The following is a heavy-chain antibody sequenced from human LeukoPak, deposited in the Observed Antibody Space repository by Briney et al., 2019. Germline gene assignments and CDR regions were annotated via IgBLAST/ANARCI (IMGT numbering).Heavy chain of an antibody. V-gene: IGHV5-51*01. J-gene: IGHJ5*02. D-gene: IGHD2-21*02. Sequence: NTGESLKISCKGSGYRFTSYWIGWVRQMPGKGLEWMGTIYPGDSDTRYSPSFQGQVTISADKSISTAYLQWSSLKASDTAMYYCARQEDCGGDCYFPFDPWGQGTLVTVSS. CDR1: GYRFTSYW. CDR2: IYPGDSDT. CDR3: ARQEDCGGDCYFPFDP.